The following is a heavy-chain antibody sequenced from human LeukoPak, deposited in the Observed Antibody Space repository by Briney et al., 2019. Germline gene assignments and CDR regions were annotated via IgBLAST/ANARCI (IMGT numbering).Heavy chain of an antibody. V-gene: IGHV3-30-3*01. CDR1: GFTFSSYA. CDR2: ISYDGSNK. J-gene: IGHJ3*02. CDR3: ARVKVESGSFSMAFDI. D-gene: IGHD1-26*01. Sequence: GRFLRLSCAASGFTFSSYAMHWVRQAPGKGLEWVAVISYDGSNKYYADSVKGRFTISRDNSKNTLYLQMNSLRAEDTAVYYCARVKVESGSFSMAFDIWGQGTMDTVSS.